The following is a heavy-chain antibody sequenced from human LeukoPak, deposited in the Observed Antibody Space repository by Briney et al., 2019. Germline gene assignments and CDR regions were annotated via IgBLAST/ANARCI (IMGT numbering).Heavy chain of an antibody. CDR2: IYHSGST. D-gene: IGHD2/OR15-2a*01. CDR1: SYSISSGYY. V-gene: IGHV4-38-2*02. CDR3: ARALGTTLFDY. J-gene: IGHJ4*02. Sequence: SETLSLTCTVSSYSISSGYYWGWIRQPPGKGLEWIGSIYHSGSTYYNPSLKSRVTISVDTSKNQFSLKLNSVTAADTAVYYCARALGTTLFDYWGQGTLVTVSS.